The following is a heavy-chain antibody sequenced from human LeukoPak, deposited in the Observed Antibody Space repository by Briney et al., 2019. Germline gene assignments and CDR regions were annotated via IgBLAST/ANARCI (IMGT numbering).Heavy chain of an antibody. CDR3: AKGSGNGYGSGPCDY. Sequence: PGGSLRLSCAASGFTFSSYGMSWVRQAPGQGREWVSAISTSGESTYHADSVKGHFTISRDNSKNTLYLQMNSLRAEDTAIYFCAKGSGNGYGSGPCDYWGQGTLVTVSS. V-gene: IGHV3-23*01. CDR1: GFTFSSYG. CDR2: ISTSGEST. D-gene: IGHD3-10*01. J-gene: IGHJ4*02.